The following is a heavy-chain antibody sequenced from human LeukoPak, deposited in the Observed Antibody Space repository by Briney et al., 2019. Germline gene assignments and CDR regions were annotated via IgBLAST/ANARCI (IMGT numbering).Heavy chain of an antibody. J-gene: IGHJ4*02. CDR3: ARDKRFGEFFVDY. Sequence: ASVKVSCKASGYTFTSYDINWVRQATGQGLEWMGIINPSGGSTSYAQKFQGRVTMTRDMSTSTVYMELSSLRSEDTAVYYCARDKRFGEFFVDYWGQGTLVTVSS. V-gene: IGHV1-46*01. CDR2: INPSGGST. CDR1: GYTFTSYD. D-gene: IGHD3-10*01.